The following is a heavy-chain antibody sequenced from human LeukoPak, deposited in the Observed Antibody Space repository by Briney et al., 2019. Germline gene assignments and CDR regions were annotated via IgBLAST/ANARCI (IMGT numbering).Heavy chain of an antibody. D-gene: IGHD3-10*01. CDR1: GDSIRTYY. J-gene: IGHJ4*02. CDR3: ARMNYYGSYYFDF. V-gene: IGHV4-59*01. Sequence: KPSETLSLTCTVSGDSIRTYYWTWIRQPPGKGLEWLGYIYYSGTTNYNPSLKSRVTISVDLSKNQFSLRLTSLTAADTAVYFCARMNYYGSYYFDFWGQGTLVTVSS. CDR2: IYYSGTT.